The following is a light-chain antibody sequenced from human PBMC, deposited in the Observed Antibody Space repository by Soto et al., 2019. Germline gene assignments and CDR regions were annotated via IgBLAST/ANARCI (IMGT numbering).Light chain of an antibody. Sequence: QSVLTQPASVSGSPGQSITISCTGTSSDVGPYNYVSWYQQQPGKAPKLMIYEVSNRPSGVSTRFSGSKSGNTASLTISGPQAEDDAYYYCISNTTSGTLVFGGGTQLTVL. CDR1: SSDVGPYNY. CDR3: ISNTTSGTLV. V-gene: IGLV2-14*01. CDR2: EVS. J-gene: IGLJ3*02.